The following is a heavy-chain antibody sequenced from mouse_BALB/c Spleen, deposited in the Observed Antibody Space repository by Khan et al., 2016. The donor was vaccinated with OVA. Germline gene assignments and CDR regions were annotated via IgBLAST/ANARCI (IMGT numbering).Heavy chain of an antibody. V-gene: IGHV5-6*01. CDR1: GFTFSSYS. CDR3: ADHLTGSFAY. Sequence: EVELVESGGDLVKPGGSLKLSCAASGFTFSSYSMSWVRHTPDKRLEWVASISSGGDYTYYPDSVKGRFTLFSNNAKNTLYLQMSELKSEDTAMDYCADHLTGSFAYGGQGTLVTVAA. J-gene: IGHJ3*01. CDR2: ISSGGDYT. D-gene: IGHD4-1*01.